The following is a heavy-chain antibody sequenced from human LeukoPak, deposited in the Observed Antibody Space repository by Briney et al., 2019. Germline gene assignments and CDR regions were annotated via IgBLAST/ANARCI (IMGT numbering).Heavy chain of an antibody. CDR1: GGSISSGDYY. CDR3: AREDPSSTSLDY. D-gene: IGHD2-2*01. CDR2: IYYSGST. J-gene: IGHJ4*02. Sequence: PSETLSLTCTVSGGSISSGDYYWSWIRQPPGKGLEWIGYIYYSGSTYYNPSLKSRVTISVDTSKNQFSLKLSSVTAADTAVYYCAREDPSSTSLDYWGQGTLVTASS. V-gene: IGHV4-30-4*01.